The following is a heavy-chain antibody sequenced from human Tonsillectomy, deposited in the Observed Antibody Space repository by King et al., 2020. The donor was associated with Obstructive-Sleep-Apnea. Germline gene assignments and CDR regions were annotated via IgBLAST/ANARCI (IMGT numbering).Heavy chain of an antibody. CDR3: ARDLSNGDYEFDY. CDR2: IWYDGSNK. V-gene: IGHV3-33*01. J-gene: IGHJ4*02. Sequence: VQLVESGGGVVQPGRSLRLSCAASGFTFSSYGMHWVRQAPGKGLEWVAVIWYDGSNKYYADSVKGRFTISRDNSKNTLYLQMNSLRAEDTAVYYCARDLSNGDYEFDYWGQGTLVTVSS. CDR1: GFTFSSYG. D-gene: IGHD4-17*01.